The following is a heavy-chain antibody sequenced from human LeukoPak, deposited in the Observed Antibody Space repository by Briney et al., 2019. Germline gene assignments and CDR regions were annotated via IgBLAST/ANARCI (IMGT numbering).Heavy chain of an antibody. CDR2: IYVTGNYI. D-gene: IGHD1-14*01. CDR3: AREFNAIGNFDF. J-gene: IGHJ4*02. V-gene: IGHV3-21*01. CDR1: GFTFSRFS. Sequence: PGGSLRLSCATSGFTFSRFSIRWVRQAPGKGLEWVASIYVTGNYINYADSVKGRFTISRDNAKNSVYLQMNSLRADDTAIYYCAREFNAIGNFDFWGKGTLVTVSS.